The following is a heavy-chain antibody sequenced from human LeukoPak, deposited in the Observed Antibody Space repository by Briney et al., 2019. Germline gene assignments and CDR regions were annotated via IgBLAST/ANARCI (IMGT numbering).Heavy chain of an antibody. CDR1: GYTFTGFY. D-gene: IGHD6-13*01. J-gene: IGHJ4*02. Sequence: ASVKVSCKASGYTFTGFYIHWVRQAPGQGLEWMGWINPNSGGTNYAQNFQGRVTLTRDTSITTAYMELSRLRYDDTAVYFCARDHRAYSSTWIFDYWGQGSLVTVSS. CDR2: INPNSGGT. CDR3: ARDHRAYSSTWIFDY. V-gene: IGHV1-2*02.